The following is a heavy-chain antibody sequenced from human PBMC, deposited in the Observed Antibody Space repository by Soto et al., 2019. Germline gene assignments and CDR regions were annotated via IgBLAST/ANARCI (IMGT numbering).Heavy chain of an antibody. CDR3: ARYSNYGLGYYYYGMDV. CDR1: GYSFTSYW. Sequence: GESLKISCKGSGYSFTSYWIGWVRQMPGKGLGWMGIIYPGDSDTRYSPSFQGQVTISADKSISTAYLQWSSLKASDTAMYYCARYSNYGLGYYYYGMDVWGQGTTVTVSS. CDR2: IYPGDSDT. D-gene: IGHD4-4*01. J-gene: IGHJ6*02. V-gene: IGHV5-51*01.